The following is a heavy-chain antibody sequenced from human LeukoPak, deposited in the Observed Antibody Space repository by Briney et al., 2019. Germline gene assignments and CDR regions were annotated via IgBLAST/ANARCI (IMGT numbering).Heavy chain of an antibody. CDR2: IYHSGST. Sequence: SETLSLTCTVSGGSISSGGYYWSWIRQPPGKGLEWIGYIYHSGSTHYNPSLKSRVTISVGTSKNQFSLKLSSVTAADTAVCYCARCLSGSIAFDYWGQGTLVTVSS. CDR1: GGSISSGGYY. D-gene: IGHD6-6*01. CDR3: ARCLSGSIAFDY. J-gene: IGHJ4*02. V-gene: IGHV4-61*08.